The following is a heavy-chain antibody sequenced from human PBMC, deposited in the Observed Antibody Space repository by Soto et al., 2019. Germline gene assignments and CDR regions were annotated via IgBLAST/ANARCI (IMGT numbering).Heavy chain of an antibody. Sequence: SGGSLRLSCAASGFTFGSYAMSWVRQAPGKGLEWVSAITGGGDNTYYADSVKGRFTISRDNSKNTLYLQMNSLRAEDTAVYYCAKDLMMLRAEYFQHWGQGTRVTVS. V-gene: IGHV3-23*01. CDR1: GFTFGSYA. D-gene: IGHD2-15*01. CDR3: AKDLMMLRAEYFQH. CDR2: ITGGGDNT. J-gene: IGHJ1*01.